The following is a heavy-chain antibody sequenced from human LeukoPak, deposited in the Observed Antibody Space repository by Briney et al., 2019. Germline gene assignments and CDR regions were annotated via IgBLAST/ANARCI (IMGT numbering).Heavy chain of an antibody. V-gene: IGHV3-21*01. D-gene: IGHD3-16*01. CDR3: ARMPTLSKNY. CDR2: ISSSSSYI. CDR1: GFTFSSYS. Sequence: PGGSLRLSCAASGFTFSSYSMNWVRQAPGKGLEWVSSISSSSSYIYYADSVKGRFTISRDNARNSLYLQMNSLRAEDTAVYYCARMPTLSKNYWGQGTLVTVSS. J-gene: IGHJ4*02.